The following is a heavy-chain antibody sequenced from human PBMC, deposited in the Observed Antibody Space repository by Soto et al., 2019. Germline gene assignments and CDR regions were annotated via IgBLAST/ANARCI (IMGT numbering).Heavy chain of an antibody. V-gene: IGHV1-18*01. CDR3: ARGEIQLWSTFDY. J-gene: IGHJ4*02. Sequence: ASVKVSCKASGYTFTSYGISWVRQAPGQGLEWMGWISAYNGNTNYAQKLQGRVTMTPSTSTCTAYMGLRSLGSDDTAVYYCARGEIQLWSTFDYWGQGTLVTVSS. CDR1: GYTFTSYG. CDR2: ISAYNGNT. D-gene: IGHD5-18*01.